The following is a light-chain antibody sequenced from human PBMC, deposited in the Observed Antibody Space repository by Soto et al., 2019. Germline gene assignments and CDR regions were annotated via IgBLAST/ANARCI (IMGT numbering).Light chain of an antibody. CDR1: QSVSSN. V-gene: IGKV3-15*01. CDR2: GAS. J-gene: IGKJ2*01. CDR3: QQYSNWPYT. Sequence: EIVMTQSPATLSVSPGERATLSCRASQSVSSNLAWYQQKPGQAPRLLIYGASTSATGIPARFSGSGSGTEFTLTISSLQSEDFAVYYCQQYSNWPYTFGQGTNLEIK.